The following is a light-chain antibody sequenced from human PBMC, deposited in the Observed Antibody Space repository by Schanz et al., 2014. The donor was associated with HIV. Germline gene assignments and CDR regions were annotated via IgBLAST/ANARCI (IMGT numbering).Light chain of an antibody. CDR1: QTVSNN. CDR2: GAS. CDR3: QQRRTQGLT. V-gene: IGKV3-15*01. J-gene: IGKJ4*01. Sequence: EIVLTQSPGTLSVSPGERATLSCRASQTVSNNLAWYQQKPGQAPRLLIYGASTRVTGIPARFSGSGSGTEFTLTISSLQSEDFAVYYCQQRRTQGLTFGGGTKVEIK.